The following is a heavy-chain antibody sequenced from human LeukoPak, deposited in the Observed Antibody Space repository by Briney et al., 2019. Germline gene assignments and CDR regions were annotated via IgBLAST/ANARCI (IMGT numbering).Heavy chain of an antibody. V-gene: IGHV1-2*02. CDR1: GYTFTSYD. CDR3: ARDVVSSSWYGY. CDR2: MNPNSGGT. D-gene: IGHD6-13*01. J-gene: IGHJ4*02. Sequence: ASVKVSCKASGYTFTSYDINWVRQATGQGLEWMGWMNPNSGGTNYAQKFQGRVTMTRDTSISTAYMELSRLRSGDTAVYYCARDVVSSSWYGYWGQGTLVTVSS.